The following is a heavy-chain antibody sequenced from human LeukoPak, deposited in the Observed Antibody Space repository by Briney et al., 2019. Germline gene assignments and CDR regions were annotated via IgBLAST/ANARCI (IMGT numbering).Heavy chain of an antibody. CDR3: ARDRYGDYPFDY. V-gene: IGHV1-46*01. D-gene: IGHD4-17*01. CDR1: GYTFTSYY. CDR2: INPSGGST. J-gene: IGHJ4*02. Sequence: ASVKVSCKASGYTFTSYYMHWVRQAPGQGLEWMGIINPSGGSTSYAQKFQGRVTMTRDMSTSTVYMELSSLRSEDTAVYYCARDRYGDYPFDYWGQGTLVTVSS.